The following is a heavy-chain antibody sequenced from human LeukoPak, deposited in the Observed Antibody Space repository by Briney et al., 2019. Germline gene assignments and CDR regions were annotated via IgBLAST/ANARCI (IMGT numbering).Heavy chain of an antibody. CDR1: GGSFSGYY. Sequence: PSETLSLTCAVYGGSFSGYYWSWIRQPPGKGLEWIGEINHSGSTNYNPSLKSRVTISVDTSKNQFSLKLSSVTAADTAVYYCARLLYDSSGYIYGMDVWGQGTTVTVSS. D-gene: IGHD3-22*01. CDR3: ARLLYDSSGYIYGMDV. V-gene: IGHV4-34*01. J-gene: IGHJ6*02. CDR2: INHSGST.